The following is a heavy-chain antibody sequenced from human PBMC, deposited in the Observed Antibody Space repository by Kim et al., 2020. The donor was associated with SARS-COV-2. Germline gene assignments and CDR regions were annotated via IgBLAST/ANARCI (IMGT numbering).Heavy chain of an antibody. J-gene: IGHJ4*02. V-gene: IGHV3-23*01. D-gene: IGHD6-19*01. CDR3: AKDGGYSSGWFLDY. Sequence: DSVKGRFTISRDNSKNTLYLQMNSRRAEDTAVYYCAKDGGYSSGWFLDYWGQGTLVTVSS.